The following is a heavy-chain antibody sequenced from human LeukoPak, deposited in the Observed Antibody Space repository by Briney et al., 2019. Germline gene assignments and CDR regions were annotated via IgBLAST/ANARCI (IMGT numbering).Heavy chain of an antibody. J-gene: IGHJ4*02. D-gene: IGHD2-15*01. Sequence: ASVKVSCKASGYIFTSYAMHWVRQAPGQRLEWMGWINTGNGNTKYSQKFQGRVTITRDTSATTAYMELSSLRSEDTAVYDCARESSISGDSCYASWGQGTLVTVSS. CDR3: ARESSISGDSCYAS. V-gene: IGHV1-3*04. CDR2: INTGNGNT. CDR1: GYIFTSYA.